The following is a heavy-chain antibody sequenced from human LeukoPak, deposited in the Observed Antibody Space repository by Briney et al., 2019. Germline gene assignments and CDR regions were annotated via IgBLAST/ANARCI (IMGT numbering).Heavy chain of an antibody. CDR1: GFTFSSYG. D-gene: IGHD6-19*01. Sequence: GGSLRLSCAASGFTFSSYGMHWVRQAPGKGLEWVAVIWYDGSNKYYADSVKGRFTISRDNSKNTLYLQMNSLRAEDTAVYYCARDAWYSRGWHWTFDYWGRGTLVTVSS. CDR3: ARDAWYSRGWHWTFDY. CDR2: IWYDGSNK. V-gene: IGHV3-33*01. J-gene: IGHJ4*02.